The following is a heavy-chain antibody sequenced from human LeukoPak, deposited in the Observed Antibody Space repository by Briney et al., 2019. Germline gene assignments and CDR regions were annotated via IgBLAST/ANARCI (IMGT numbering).Heavy chain of an antibody. Sequence: PSETLSLTCTVSGGSISSSSYYWGWIRQPPGKGLEWIGSIYCSGSTYYNPSLKSRVTISVDTSKNQFSLKLTSVTAADTAVYFCVRLDYYYMGVWGKGTTVTISS. CDR1: GGSISSSSYY. J-gene: IGHJ6*03. CDR2: IYCSGST. CDR3: VRLDYYYMGV. V-gene: IGHV4-39*01.